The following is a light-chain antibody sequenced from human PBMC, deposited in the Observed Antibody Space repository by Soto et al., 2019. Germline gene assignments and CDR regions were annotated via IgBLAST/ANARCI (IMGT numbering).Light chain of an antibody. CDR1: QTISSW. CDR3: QHYNSYSEA. V-gene: IGKV1-5*03. Sequence: DIQTTQSRSTLSGPLVPRVTITCRASQTISSWLAWYQQKPGKAPKLLIYKASTLKSGVPSRFSGSGSGTEFTLTISSLQPDDFATYYCQHYNSYSEAFGQGTKVDIK. J-gene: IGKJ1*01. CDR2: KAS.